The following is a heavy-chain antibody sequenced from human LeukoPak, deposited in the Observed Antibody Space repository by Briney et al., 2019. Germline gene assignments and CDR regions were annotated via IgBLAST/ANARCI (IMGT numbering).Heavy chain of an antibody. CDR3: AKAAWNNWFDP. CDR2: ISGSGGST. D-gene: IGHD1-1*01. Sequence: GGSLRLSCAASGFTFNNYAMSWVRQAPGKGLEWVSAISGSGGSTYCADSVKGRFTVSRDNSKDTLYLQMNSLRAEDTAVYYCAKAAWNNWFDPWGQGTLVTVSS. CDR1: GFTFNNYA. J-gene: IGHJ5*02. V-gene: IGHV3-23*01.